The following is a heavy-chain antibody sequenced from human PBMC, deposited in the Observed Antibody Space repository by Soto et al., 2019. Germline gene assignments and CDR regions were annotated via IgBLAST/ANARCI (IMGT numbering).Heavy chain of an antibody. D-gene: IGHD6-19*01. CDR1: GCSLSTSGVR. CDR3: ARKGQWLVPFY. CDR2: IYWDDDM. Sequence: AAPGTAARSLGMTCAFGGCSLSTSGVRVGWIRQPPGKALEWLALIYWDDDMRYSPSLKSRLTITKDTSKNQVVLTMTNMDPVDTATYYCARKGQWLVPFYWGQGTLVTVSS. J-gene: IGHJ4*02. V-gene: IGHV2-5*02.